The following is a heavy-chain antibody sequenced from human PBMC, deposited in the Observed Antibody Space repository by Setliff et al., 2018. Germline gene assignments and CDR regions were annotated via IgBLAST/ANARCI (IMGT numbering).Heavy chain of an antibody. CDR3: ARVAYGDYGGVDY. J-gene: IGHJ4*02. V-gene: IGHV1-46*01. D-gene: IGHD4-17*01. CDR2: INPSGGST. Sequence: GASVQVSCKASGYTFTSYYMHWVRQAPGQGLGWMGIINPSGGSTSYAQKFQGRVTMTRDTSTSTVYMELSSLRSEDTAVYYCARVAYGDYGGVDYWGQGTLVTVSS. CDR1: GYTFTSYY.